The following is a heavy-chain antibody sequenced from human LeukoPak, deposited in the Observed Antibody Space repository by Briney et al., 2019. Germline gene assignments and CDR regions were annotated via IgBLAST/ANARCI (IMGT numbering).Heavy chain of an antibody. V-gene: IGHV3-48*02. CDR3: ARGEEQQLPIYYYYGMDV. Sequence: GGSLRLSCAASGFTFSSYSMNWVRQAPGKGLEWVSYISSSSSTIYYADSVKGRFTISRDNAKNSLYLQMHSLRDEDAAVYYCARGEEQQLPIYYYYGMDVWGQGTTVTVSS. CDR2: ISSSSSTI. J-gene: IGHJ6*02. CDR1: GFTFSSYS. D-gene: IGHD6-13*01.